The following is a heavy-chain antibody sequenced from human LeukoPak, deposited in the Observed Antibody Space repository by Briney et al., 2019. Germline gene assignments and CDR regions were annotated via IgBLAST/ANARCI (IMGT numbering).Heavy chain of an antibody. V-gene: IGHV3-30*18. CDR3: AKDRDIVVVPAAPFFDY. D-gene: IGHD2-2*01. CDR1: GFTFSSYG. Sequence: QPGGSLRLSCAASGFTFSSYGMHWVRQAPGKGLEWVAVISYDGSNKYYADSVKGRFTISRDNSKNTLYLQMSSLRAEDTAVYYCAKDRDIVVVPAAPFFDYWGQGTLVTVSS. J-gene: IGHJ4*02. CDR2: ISYDGSNK.